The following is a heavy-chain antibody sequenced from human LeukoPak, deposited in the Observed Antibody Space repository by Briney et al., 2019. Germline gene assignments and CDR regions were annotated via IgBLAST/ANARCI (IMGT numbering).Heavy chain of an antibody. CDR1: GFTFSSFA. V-gene: IGHV3-23*01. D-gene: IGHD3-10*01. CDR3: AKDVTMVRGVIIPVLFDY. Sequence: GGSLRLSCAASGFTFSSFAMSWVRQAPGKGLEWVSAIGGSGGSTYYADSVKGRFTISRDNSKNTLYLQMNSLRAEDTAVYYCAKDVTMVRGVIIPVLFDYWGQGTLVTVSS. CDR2: IGGSGGST. J-gene: IGHJ4*02.